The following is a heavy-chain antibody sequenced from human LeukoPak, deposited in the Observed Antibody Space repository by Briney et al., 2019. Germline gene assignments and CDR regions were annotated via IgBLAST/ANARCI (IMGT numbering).Heavy chain of an antibody. D-gene: IGHD3-3*01. Sequence: GASVKVSCKASGYTFTTYGISWVRQAPGQGLEWMAWISAFKGNIDYAQKFQGRVTMTTDTSTSTAYLELRNLRSDDTAVYYCAREHYDFWSGYYMGRYYMDVWGKGTTVTVSS. CDR1: GYTFTTYG. CDR2: ISAFKGNI. CDR3: AREHYDFWSGYYMGRYYMDV. V-gene: IGHV1-18*01. J-gene: IGHJ6*03.